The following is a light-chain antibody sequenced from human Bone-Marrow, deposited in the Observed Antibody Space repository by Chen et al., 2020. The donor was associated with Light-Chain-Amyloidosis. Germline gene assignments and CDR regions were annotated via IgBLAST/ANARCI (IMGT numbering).Light chain of an antibody. Sequence: DIQMTQSPSSLSAFVGDRVTITCQASQDISNYLNWYQQKPGKAPKLLIYDASSLVTGVPSRFSGSVSGTDFTFTISSLQPEDFATYYCQHYDSLPLTFGGGTKVEIK. CDR3: QHYDSLPLT. V-gene: IGKV1-33*01. CDR2: DAS. J-gene: IGKJ4*01. CDR1: QDISNY.